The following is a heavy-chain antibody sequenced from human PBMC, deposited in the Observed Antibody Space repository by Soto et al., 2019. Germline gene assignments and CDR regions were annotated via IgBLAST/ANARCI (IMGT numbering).Heavy chain of an antibody. V-gene: IGHV3-9*01. J-gene: IGHJ5*02. Sequence: EVQLVESGGSVGQPGRSLRLSCAASGFTFDDYAMHGVRQGPGQGLEWVSRISWNSGSIGYTDSVKCRFNIYRDNAKNSLYLQMNRLRAEATAVYYCAKDLSFQLLGTRHFTSWCQGTLVTVSS. CDR3: AKDLSFQLLGTRHFTS. CDR1: GFTFDDYA. CDR2: ISWNSGSI. D-gene: IGHD1-26*01.